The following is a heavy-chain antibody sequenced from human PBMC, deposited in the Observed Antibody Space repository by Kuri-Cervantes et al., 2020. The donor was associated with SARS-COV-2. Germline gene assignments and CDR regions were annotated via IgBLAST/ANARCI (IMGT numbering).Heavy chain of an antibody. D-gene: IGHD5-24*01. CDR3: GRVSWLQLWHRYSDS. CDR1: GVPVTGGTYS. V-gene: IGHV4-61*09. J-gene: IGHJ4*02. CDR2: LDTSGGT. Sequence: SCAVSGVPVTGGTYSWAWIRQPAGKGLEWIGHLDTSGGTTYNPSLRGRVTISLDPSNNQVSLSLTSTSAADTAVYYCGRVSWLQLWHRYSDSWGQGTLVTDSS.